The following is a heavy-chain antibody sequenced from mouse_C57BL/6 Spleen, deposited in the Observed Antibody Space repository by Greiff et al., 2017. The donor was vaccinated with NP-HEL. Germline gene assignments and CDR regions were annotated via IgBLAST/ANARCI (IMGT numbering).Heavy chain of an antibody. CDR3: ARWDYGYLFAY. V-gene: IGHV1-26*01. D-gene: IGHD2-2*01. CDR1: GYTFTDYY. CDR2: INPNNGGT. Sequence: VQLQQSGPELVKPGASVKISCKASGYTFTDYYMNWVKQSHGKSLEWIGDINPNNGGTSYNQKFKGKATLTVDKSSSTAYMELRSLTSEDSAVYYCARWDYGYLFAYWGKGTLVTVSA. J-gene: IGHJ3*01.